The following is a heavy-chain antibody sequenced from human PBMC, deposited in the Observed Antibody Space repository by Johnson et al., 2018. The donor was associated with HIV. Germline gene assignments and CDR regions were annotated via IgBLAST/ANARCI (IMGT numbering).Heavy chain of an antibody. V-gene: IGHV3-7*01. J-gene: IGHJ3*02. Sequence: VQLVESGGGLVQPGGSLRLSCAASGFTFSSYWMSWVRQAPGKGLEWVANITQDGSEKYYVDSVKGRFTISRDNAKNSLYLQMNSLRAEDTAVYYCAIGRGEFPRHAFDIWGQGTMVTVSS. CDR2: ITQDGSEK. CDR3: AIGRGEFPRHAFDI. D-gene: IGHD3-10*01. CDR1: GFTFSSYW.